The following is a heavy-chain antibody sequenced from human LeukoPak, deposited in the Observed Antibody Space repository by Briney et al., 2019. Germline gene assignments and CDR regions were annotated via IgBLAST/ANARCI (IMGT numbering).Heavy chain of an antibody. Sequence: SETLSLTCTVSGGSISSSSYYWGWIRQPPGKGLEWIGSIYYSGSTYYNPSLKSRVTISVDTSKNQFSLKLSSVTAADTAVYYCARDCGVGANNWFDPWGQGTLVTVSS. CDR3: ARDCGVGANNWFDP. D-gene: IGHD1-26*01. CDR2: IYYSGST. V-gene: IGHV4-39*07. J-gene: IGHJ5*02. CDR1: GGSISSSSYY.